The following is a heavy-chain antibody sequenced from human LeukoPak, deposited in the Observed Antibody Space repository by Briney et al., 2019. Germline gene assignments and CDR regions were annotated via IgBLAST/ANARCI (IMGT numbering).Heavy chain of an antibody. D-gene: IGHD3-22*01. CDR3: ARDLWGTSGYRFDY. CDR2: ISSTSGTI. J-gene: IGHJ4*02. CDR1: GFTFSSYG. Sequence: PGGSLRLSCAASGFTFSSYGMNWVRQAPGQGLEWVSYISSTSGTIYYADSVKGRFTISTDNAKTSLYLQMDSLRDEDTAVYYCARDLWGTSGYRFDYWGQGTLVTVSS. V-gene: IGHV3-48*02.